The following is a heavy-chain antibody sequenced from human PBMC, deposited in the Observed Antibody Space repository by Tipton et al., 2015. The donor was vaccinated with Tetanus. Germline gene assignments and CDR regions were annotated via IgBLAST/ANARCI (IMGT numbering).Heavy chain of an antibody. CDR1: GGSISSFY. CDR3: ARGWGSSWYYFDN. D-gene: IGHD6-13*01. CDR2: IFDTGST. V-gene: IGHV4-59*01. J-gene: IGHJ4*02. Sequence: LRLSCTVSGGSISSFYRTWIRQPPGKGLEWIGYIFDTGSTNYNPSLKSRVTMSVDTSKNQFSLHLTSVTAADTAVYYCARGWGSSWYYFDNWGQGTLVTVSS.